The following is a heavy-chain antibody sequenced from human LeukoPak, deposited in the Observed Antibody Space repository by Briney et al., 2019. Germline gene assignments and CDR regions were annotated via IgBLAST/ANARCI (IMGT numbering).Heavy chain of an antibody. J-gene: IGHJ3*02. D-gene: IGHD1-1*01. CDR3: ARGRNEAFDI. CDR1: GYTFTGSY. Sequence: ASVSVSCKASGYTFTGSYMHWVRQAPGQGLEWMGWINPNSGDTKCAQKFQGRVTVTRDTSISTAYMEVSRLGSHDTAVYYCARGRNEAFDIWGQGTMVTVSS. CDR2: INPNSGDT. V-gene: IGHV1-2*02.